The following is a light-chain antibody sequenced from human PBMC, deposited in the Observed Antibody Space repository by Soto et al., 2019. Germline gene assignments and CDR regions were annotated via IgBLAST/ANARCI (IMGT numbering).Light chain of an antibody. CDR2: SIS. CDR3: QQTYNLPPT. CDR1: QTISTF. Sequence: DIQLTKYPSSLSASVGDRVSITCRTSQTISTFLNWYHHRQGQAPKLLIYSISNLQSGVPSRFSGGGAGTEFTLTISSLQPEDVGSYSCQQTYNLPPTFGGGTMVQIK. J-gene: IGKJ4*01. V-gene: IGKV1-39*01.